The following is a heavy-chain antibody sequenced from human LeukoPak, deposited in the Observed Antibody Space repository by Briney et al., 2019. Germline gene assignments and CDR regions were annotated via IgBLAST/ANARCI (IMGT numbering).Heavy chain of an antibody. CDR1: GGSISSGYYY. Sequence: PSETLSLTCTVSGGSISSGYYYWSWIRQPAGKGLEGIGRAYTSGSTKYNPSLKSRVTISVDTSKNQFSLKLSSVTAADTAVYYCARDLYGDGYNYGLFDYWGQGTLVTVSS. CDR2: AYTSGST. V-gene: IGHV4-61*02. D-gene: IGHD5-24*01. J-gene: IGHJ4*02. CDR3: ARDLYGDGYNYGLFDY.